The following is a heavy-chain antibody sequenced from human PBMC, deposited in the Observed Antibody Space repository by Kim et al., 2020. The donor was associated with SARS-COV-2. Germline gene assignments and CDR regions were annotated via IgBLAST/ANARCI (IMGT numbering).Heavy chain of an antibody. CDR3: ANGGLGTYLGSLGS. Sequence: GGSLRLSCAGSGFSFNSHTMNWVRQAPGKGPEWVSVVSASADFTYYADSVEGRFTISRDNSKNTLYLQMNSLRADDTAIYYCANGGLGTYLGSLGSWGQGTLVTVSS. J-gene: IGHJ5*02. V-gene: IGHV3-23*01. CDR1: GFSFNSHT. CDR2: VSASADFT. D-gene: IGHD1-26*01.